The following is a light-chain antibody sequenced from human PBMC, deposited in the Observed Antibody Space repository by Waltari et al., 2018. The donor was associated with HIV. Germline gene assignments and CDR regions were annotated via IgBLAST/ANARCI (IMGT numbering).Light chain of an antibody. CDR1: VTDFGGSTF. J-gene: IGLJ1*01. CDR3: SSYAGSNHYV. CDR2: EVT. Sequence: QSAPTQPPSASGSPGQSVTISCTGTVTDFGGSTFVSWYQHHPGKAPKLIIYEVTNRPAGVPDRFSGSRSGNTASLTVSGLQTEDEADYYCSSYAGSNHYVFGTGTKVTAL. V-gene: IGLV2-8*01.